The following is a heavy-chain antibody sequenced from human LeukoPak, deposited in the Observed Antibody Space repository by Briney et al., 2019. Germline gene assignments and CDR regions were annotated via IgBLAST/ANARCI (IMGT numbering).Heavy chain of an antibody. CDR3: AKHRDGDFYDY. J-gene: IGHJ4*02. D-gene: IGHD5-24*01. CDR1: GGSISSSSYY. V-gene: IGHV4-39*01. Sequence: SETLSLTCTVSGGSISSSSYYWGWIRRPPGKGLEWIGNIYYSGSTYYNPSLKSRVTISVDTSKNQFSLKLSSVTAADTAVYYCAKHRDGDFYDYWGQGILVTVSS. CDR2: IYYSGST.